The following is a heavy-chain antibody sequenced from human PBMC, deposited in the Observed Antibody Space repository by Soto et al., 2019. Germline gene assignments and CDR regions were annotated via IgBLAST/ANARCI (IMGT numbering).Heavy chain of an antibody. CDR3: ASYYESSGYLTDI. V-gene: IGHV1-69*13. CDR2: IIPIFGTA. CDR1: GGTFSSYA. Sequence: SVKVSCKASGGTFSSYAISWVRQAPGQGLEWMGGIIPIFGTANYAQKFQGRVTITADESTSTAYMELSSLRSEDTAVYYCASYYESSGYLTDIWGQGTMVTVSS. D-gene: IGHD3-22*01. J-gene: IGHJ3*02.